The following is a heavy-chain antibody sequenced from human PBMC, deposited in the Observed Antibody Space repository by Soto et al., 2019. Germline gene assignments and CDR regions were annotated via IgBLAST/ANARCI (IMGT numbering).Heavy chain of an antibody. CDR3: VQSRCGGDCLQSYSSHSYYGLDV. D-gene: IGHD2-21*02. CDR2: IYWDADK. Sequence: QITLKESGPTLVKPTQTLTLTCTFSGLSLSTTGVGVGWIRQPPGKALEWLALIYWDADKRYSPSLKSRLTITKDTSKHQVVLTMTNMDPVDTATYYCVQSRCGGDCLQSYSSHSYYGLDVWGQGTTVTGSS. CDR1: GLSLSTTGVG. V-gene: IGHV2-5*02. J-gene: IGHJ6*02.